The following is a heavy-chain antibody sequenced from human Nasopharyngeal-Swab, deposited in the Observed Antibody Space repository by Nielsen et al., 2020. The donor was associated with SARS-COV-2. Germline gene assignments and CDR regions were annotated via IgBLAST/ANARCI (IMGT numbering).Heavy chain of an antibody. Sequence: GESLKISCAASGFTFSSYGMHWVRQAPGKGLEWVAVISYDGSNKYYADSVKGRFTISRDNSKNTLYLQMNSLRAEDTAVYYCAKGVYSYCYVADLYFDYWGHGTLVTVSS. J-gene: IGHJ4*01. V-gene: IGHV3-30*18. CDR3: AKGVYSYCYVADLYFDY. CDR1: GFTFSSYG. D-gene: IGHD5-18*01. CDR2: ISYDGSNK.